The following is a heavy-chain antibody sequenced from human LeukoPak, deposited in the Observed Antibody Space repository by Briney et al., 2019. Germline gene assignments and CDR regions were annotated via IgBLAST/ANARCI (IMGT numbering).Heavy chain of an antibody. Sequence: SETLSLTCTVSGGSISSGGYYWSCIRQHPGKGLEWIGYIYYTGGTDYNPSLKSRATISVDTSKNQFSLKLSSVTAADTAVYYCARDVTTVTLAWFFDPWGRGTLVTVSS. J-gene: IGHJ2*01. CDR2: IYYTGGT. CDR1: GGSISSGGYY. CDR3: ARDVTTVTLAWFFDP. D-gene: IGHD4-17*01. V-gene: IGHV4-31*03.